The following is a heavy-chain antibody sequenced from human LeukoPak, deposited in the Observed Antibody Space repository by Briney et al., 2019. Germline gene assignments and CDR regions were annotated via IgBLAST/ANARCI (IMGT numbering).Heavy chain of an antibody. V-gene: IGHV3-7*01. D-gene: IGHD2-15*01. CDR2: MKLDGSEE. CDR1: GFTFRSYW. CDR3: ARWARYCSSGSCYSWFDP. J-gene: IGHJ5*02. Sequence: GGSLRLSCAASGFTFRSYWMSWVRQAPGKGLEWVANMKLDGSEEYYVDSVKGRFTISSDNAKNSLYLQMNSLRVVDTAVYYCARWARYCSSGSCYSWFDPWGQGTLVTVSS.